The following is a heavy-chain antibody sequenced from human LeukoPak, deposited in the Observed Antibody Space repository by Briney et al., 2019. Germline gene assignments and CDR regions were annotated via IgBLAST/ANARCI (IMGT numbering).Heavy chain of an antibody. Sequence: PGGPLRLSCAASGFTLRSYWMHWVRQAPGKGLVWVSHINSDGSSTHYADSVKGRFIISRDNAKNTVYLQMNSLRAEDTAVYYCARDSHYHDGGDYWGQGTLVTVSS. CDR2: INSDGSST. D-gene: IGHD3-22*01. V-gene: IGHV3-74*01. CDR3: ARDSHYHDGGDY. J-gene: IGHJ4*02. CDR1: GFTLRSYW.